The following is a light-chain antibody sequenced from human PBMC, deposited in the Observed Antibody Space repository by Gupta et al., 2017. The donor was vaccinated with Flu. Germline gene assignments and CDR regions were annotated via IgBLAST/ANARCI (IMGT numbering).Light chain of an antibody. CDR3: QQRRNWPRYT. CDR1: QSVSSY. Sequence: EIVLTQSPATLSLSPGERATLSCRASQSVSSYLAWYQQKPGQAPRLLIYDAFNRATGIPARFSGSGSGTDFTLTISSLEPEDFAVYYCQQRRNWPRYTFGQGTKLEIK. CDR2: DAF. J-gene: IGKJ2*01. V-gene: IGKV3-11*01.